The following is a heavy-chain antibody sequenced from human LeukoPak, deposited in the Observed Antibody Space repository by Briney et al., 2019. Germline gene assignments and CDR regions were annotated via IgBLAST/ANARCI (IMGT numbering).Heavy chain of an antibody. V-gene: IGHV3-7*01. D-gene: IGHD6-19*01. Sequence: GGSLRLSCAASGSTFSSYWMSWVRQAPGKGLEWVANIKQDGSEKYYVDSVKGRFTISRDNAKNSLYLQMNSLRAEDTAVYYCARDEAESSGWYGNWGQGTLVTVSS. CDR2: IKQDGSEK. CDR1: GSTFSSYW. J-gene: IGHJ4*02. CDR3: ARDEAESSGWYGN.